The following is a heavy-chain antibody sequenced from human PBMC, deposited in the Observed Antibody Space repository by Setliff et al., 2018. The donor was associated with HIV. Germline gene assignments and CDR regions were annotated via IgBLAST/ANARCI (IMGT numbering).Heavy chain of an antibody. CDR2: MNPNSGNS. D-gene: IGHD3-10*01. CDR1: GYTFTSFD. V-gene: IGHV1-8*01. Sequence: ASVKVSCKASGYTFTSFDINWVRQATGQGLEWMGWMNPNSGNSGFAQKFQGRVTMTRNSSISKAYMELSSLRFDDTAVYYCTRIRAMVRGVTSYDAFDIWGQGTKVTVSS. J-gene: IGHJ3*02. CDR3: TRIRAMVRGVTSYDAFDI.